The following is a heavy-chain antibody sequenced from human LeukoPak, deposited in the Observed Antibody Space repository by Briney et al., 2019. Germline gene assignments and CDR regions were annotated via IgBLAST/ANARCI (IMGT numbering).Heavy chain of an antibody. Sequence: KPSETLSLTCTDSGGSIRRYYWSCIRQAPGKGLEWIGNIYYSGSTNYDPSLKRRVTVSVDTSKNQFSLKLSSVTAADTSAYYCARVVVVSAILSYYYGMDVWGQGTTVTVSS. CDR3: ARVVVVSAILSYYYGMDV. V-gene: IGHV4-59*08. D-gene: IGHD2-21*01. CDR2: IYYSGST. J-gene: IGHJ6*02. CDR1: GGSIRRYY.